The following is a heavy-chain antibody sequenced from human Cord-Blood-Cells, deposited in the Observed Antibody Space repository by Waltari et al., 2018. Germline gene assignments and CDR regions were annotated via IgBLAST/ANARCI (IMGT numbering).Heavy chain of an antibody. D-gene: IGHD1-26*01. CDR2: INPNSGGT. CDR3: ARDSGSYFTSFDY. J-gene: IGHJ4*02. CDR1: GYSFTGYY. Sequence: QVQLVQSGAEVKKAGASVQLSCKVSGYSFTGYYMHWVLQAPGQGLEWMGWINPNSGGTNYAQKFQGRVTMTRDTSISTAYMELSRLRSDDTAVYYCARDSGSYFTSFDYWGQGTLVTVSS. V-gene: IGHV1-2*02.